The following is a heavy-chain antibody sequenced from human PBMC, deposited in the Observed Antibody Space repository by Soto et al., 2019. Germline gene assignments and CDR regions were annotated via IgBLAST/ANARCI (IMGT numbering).Heavy chain of an antibody. V-gene: IGHV3-53*04. J-gene: IGHJ6*03. D-gene: IGHD6-13*01. CDR1: GFTVSSNY. CDR3: ARFPERYSNQAYYYYYYMDV. CDR2: IYSGGST. Sequence: GGSLRLSCAASGFTVSSNYMSWVRQAPGKGLEWVSVIYSGGSTYYADSVKGRFTISRHNSKNTLYLQMNSLRAEDTAVYYCARFPERYSNQAYYYYYYMDVWGKGTTVTVSS.